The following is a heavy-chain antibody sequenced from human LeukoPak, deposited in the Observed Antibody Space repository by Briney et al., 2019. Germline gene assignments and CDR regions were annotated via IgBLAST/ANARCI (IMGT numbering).Heavy chain of an antibody. Sequence: SETLSLTCAVYGGSFSGYYWGWIRQPPGKGLEWIGSIYYSGKTYYNPSLKSRVTISVDTSKNQFSLKVNSVTAADSAVYYCARHVGFITMVRGVINNNWFDPWGQGTLVTVSS. V-gene: IGHV4-34*01. CDR2: IYYSGKT. D-gene: IGHD3-10*01. J-gene: IGHJ5*02. CDR3: ARHVGFITMVRGVINNNWFDP. CDR1: GGSFSGYY.